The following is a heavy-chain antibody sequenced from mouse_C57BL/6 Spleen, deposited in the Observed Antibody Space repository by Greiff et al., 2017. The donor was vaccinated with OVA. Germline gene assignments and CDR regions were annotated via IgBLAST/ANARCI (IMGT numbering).Heavy chain of an antibody. Sequence: EVQVVESGGGLVKPGGSLKLSCAASGFTFSDYGMHWVRQAPEKGLEWVAYISSGSSTIYYANTVKGRFTISRDNAKNTLFLQMTSLRSEDTAMYYCASGGTGAMDYWGQGTSVTVSS. CDR3: ASGGTGAMDY. CDR1: GFTFSDYG. V-gene: IGHV5-17*01. D-gene: IGHD1-1*02. J-gene: IGHJ4*01. CDR2: ISSGSSTI.